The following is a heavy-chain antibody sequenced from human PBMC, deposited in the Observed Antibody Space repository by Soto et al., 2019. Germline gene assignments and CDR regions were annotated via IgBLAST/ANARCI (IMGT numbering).Heavy chain of an antibody. Sequence: GESLKISCKGSGYSFTSYWIGWVRQMPGKGLEWMGIIYPGDSDTRYSPSFQGQVTISADKSISTAYLQWSSLKASDTAMYYCARQCGSTSCQPGYYYYGMDVWGQGTTVTAP. CDR1: GYSFTSYW. CDR3: ARQCGSTSCQPGYYYYGMDV. V-gene: IGHV5-51*01. D-gene: IGHD2-2*01. J-gene: IGHJ6*02. CDR2: IYPGDSDT.